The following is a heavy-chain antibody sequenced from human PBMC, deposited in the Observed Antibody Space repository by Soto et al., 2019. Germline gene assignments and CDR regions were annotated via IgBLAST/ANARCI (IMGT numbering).Heavy chain of an antibody. V-gene: IGHV5-51*01. D-gene: IGHD5-12*01. CDR1: GDSFTSYW. J-gene: IGHJ3*02. CDR2: IYPGDSDT. Sequence: GESLKISCKGPGDSFTSYWIGWVRQMPGKGLEWSGIIYPGDSDTRNSPSFKSQVTTSADKSISTTYLQWSSLKASDTAMYYCARHAEMATMKAFDIWGQGTMVTVSS. CDR3: ARHAEMATMKAFDI.